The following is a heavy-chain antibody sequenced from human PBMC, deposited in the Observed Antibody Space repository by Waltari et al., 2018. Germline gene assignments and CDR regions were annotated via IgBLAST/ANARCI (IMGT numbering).Heavy chain of an antibody. CDR3: ARGRRYSSSWPYENWFDP. V-gene: IGHV1-2*04. CDR2: NNPNRGGT. CDR1: GYTFTGYY. D-gene: IGHD6-13*01. J-gene: IGHJ5*02. Sequence: QVQLVQSGAEVKKPGASVKVSCKASGYTFTGYYMHWVRQAPGQGLEWMVWNNPNRGGTNYAQKFKGWLTMTRDTSISTAYMGLSRLRSDDTAVYYCARGRRYSSSWPYENWFDPWGQGTLVTVS.